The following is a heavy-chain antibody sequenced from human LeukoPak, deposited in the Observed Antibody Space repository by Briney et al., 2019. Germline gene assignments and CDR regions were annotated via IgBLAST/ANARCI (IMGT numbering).Heavy chain of an antibody. CDR2: IYYSGST. CDR3: ARLARYCFDY. D-gene: IGHD6-6*01. CDR1: GGSISSSSYY. V-gene: IGHV4-39*07. Sequence: SETLSLTCTVSGGSISSSSYYWGWIRQPPGKGLECIGSIYYSGSTYYDPSLKSRVTISVDTSKNQFSLKLNSVTAADTAVYYCARLARYCFDYWGQGTLVTVSS. J-gene: IGHJ4*02.